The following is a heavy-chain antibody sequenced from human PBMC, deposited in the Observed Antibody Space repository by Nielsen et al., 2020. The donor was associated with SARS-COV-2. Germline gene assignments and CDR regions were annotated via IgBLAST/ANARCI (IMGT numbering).Heavy chain of an antibody. D-gene: IGHD3-9*01. V-gene: IGHV3-48*02. J-gene: IGHJ6*02. CDR3: ARDPIFGPYYGMDV. CDR2: ISSSSSTI. Sequence: WIRQPPGKGLEWVSYISSSSSTIYYADSVKGRFTISRDNAKNSLYLQMSSLRDEDTAVYYCARDPIFGPYYGMDVWGQGTTVTVSS.